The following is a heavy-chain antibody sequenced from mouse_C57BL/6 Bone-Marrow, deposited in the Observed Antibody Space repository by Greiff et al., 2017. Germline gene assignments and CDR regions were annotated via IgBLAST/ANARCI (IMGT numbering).Heavy chain of an antibody. Sequence: EVQLQQSGPELVKPGASVKISCKASGYTFTDYYMNWVKQSHGKSLEWIGDINPNTGGTSYNQKFKGKATLTVDKSSSTAYMELRSLTSEDSAVDYCARQKLGRGFDYWGQGTTLTVSS. CDR2: INPNTGGT. D-gene: IGHD4-1*01. CDR3: ARQKLGRGFDY. CDR1: GYTFTDYY. V-gene: IGHV1-26*01. J-gene: IGHJ2*01.